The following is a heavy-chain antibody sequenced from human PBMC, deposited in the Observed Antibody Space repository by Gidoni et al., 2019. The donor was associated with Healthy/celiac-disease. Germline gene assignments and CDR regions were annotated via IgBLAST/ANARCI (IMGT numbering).Heavy chain of an antibody. Sequence: ELQLVEYGGGLVKLGGSLRSYCAASGFTLRNAWMGLFRRAPGKGLEWVGHIKSKTDGGTTDYAAPVTGRFTISIDDSKNTLYLQMNSLKTEDTAVYYCTTFLVVTAPPTSDAFDIWVQGTMVTVSS. V-gene: IGHV3-15*01. CDR3: TTFLVVTAPPTSDAFDI. J-gene: IGHJ3*02. CDR1: GFTLRNAW. CDR2: IKSKTDGGTT. D-gene: IGHD2-21*02.